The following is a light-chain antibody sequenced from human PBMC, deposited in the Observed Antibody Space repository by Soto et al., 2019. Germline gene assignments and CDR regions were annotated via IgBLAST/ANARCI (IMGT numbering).Light chain of an antibody. J-gene: IGKJ1*01. CDR1: QSFGSIY. Sequence: EVVLTQSPGTLSLSPGERASLSCRASQSFGSIYLAWYQQKPGQAPRLLIYGASIRATGIPDRFSGSGSGTDFTLTISRLEPEDFAVYYCHQYGSSPTSFGQGTKVEIK. V-gene: IGKV3-20*01. CDR2: GAS. CDR3: HQYGSSPTS.